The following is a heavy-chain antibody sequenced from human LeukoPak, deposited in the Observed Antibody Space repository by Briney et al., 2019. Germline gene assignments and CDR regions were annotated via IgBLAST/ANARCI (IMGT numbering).Heavy chain of an antibody. CDR2: IIPIFGTA. V-gene: IGHV1-69*05. CDR1: GGTFGSYA. Sequence: ASVKVSCKASGGTFGSYAITWVRQAPGQGLEWMGRIIPIFGTANYAQKFQGRVTITTDESTSTAYMELSSLRSEDTAVYYCARERIMLVAAFVIWGKGKMSPSLQ. CDR3: ARERIMLVAAFVI. D-gene: IGHD2-15*01. J-gene: IGHJ3*02.